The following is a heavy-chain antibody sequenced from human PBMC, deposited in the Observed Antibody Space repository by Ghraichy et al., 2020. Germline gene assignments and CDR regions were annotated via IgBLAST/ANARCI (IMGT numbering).Heavy chain of an antibody. J-gene: IGHJ5*02. CDR1: GGSISSYY. D-gene: IGHD4-17*01. CDR3: ARKGDYGDYVGWFDP. V-gene: IGHV4-59*01. Sequence: SETLSLTCTVSGGSISSYYWSWIRQPPGKGLEWIGYIYYSGSTNYNPSLKSRVTISVDTSKNQFSLKLSSVTAADTAVYYCARKGDYGDYVGWFDPWGQGTLVTFSS. CDR2: IYYSGST.